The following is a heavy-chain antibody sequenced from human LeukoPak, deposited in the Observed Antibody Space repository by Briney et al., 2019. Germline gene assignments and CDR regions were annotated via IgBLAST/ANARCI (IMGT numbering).Heavy chain of an antibody. V-gene: IGHV4-4*07. CDR1: GDSISRYY. Sequence: SETLSLTCTVSGDSISRYYWSWIRQPAGKALEWIGRIYRSGRTDYNPSFKSRVTMSLDTSKNQFSLKLSSVTAADTAVYYCTRAAHLGGTSNWFDPWGQGTLVTVSS. J-gene: IGHJ5*02. CDR2: IYRSGRT. D-gene: IGHD3-16*01. CDR3: TRAAHLGGTSNWFDP.